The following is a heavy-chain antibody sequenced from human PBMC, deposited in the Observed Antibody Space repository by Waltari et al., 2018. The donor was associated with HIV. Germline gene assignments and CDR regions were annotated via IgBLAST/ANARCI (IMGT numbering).Heavy chain of an antibody. V-gene: IGHV3-74*01. D-gene: IGHD1-20*01. CDR1: GFTFSSYW. J-gene: IGHJ4*02. Sequence: EVQLVESGGGLVQPGGSLRLSCAASGFTFSSYWMHWVRQAPGKGRVLVSSMSSDGNTTSYADSVKGRFTNSSDNAKNTLYLKMNSLRAEDTAVYYCTRDLARYNWNDIPLDYWGQGALVTVSS. CDR3: TRDLARYNWNDIPLDY. CDR2: MSSDGNTT.